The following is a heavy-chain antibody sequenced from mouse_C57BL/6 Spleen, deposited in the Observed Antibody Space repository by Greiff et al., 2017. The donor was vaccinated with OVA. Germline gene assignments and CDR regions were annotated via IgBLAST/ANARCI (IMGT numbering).Heavy chain of an antibody. CDR2: IHPNSGST. D-gene: IGHD1-2*01. V-gene: IGHV1-64*01. J-gene: IGHJ2*01. CDR3: ARLGFTTADY. Sequence: QVQLKQPGAELVKPGASVKLSCKASGYTFTSYWMHWVKQRPGQGLEWIGMIHPNSGSTNYNEKFKSKATLTVDKSSSTAYMQLSSLTSEDSAVYYCARLGFTTADYWGQGTTLTVSS. CDR1: GYTFTSYW.